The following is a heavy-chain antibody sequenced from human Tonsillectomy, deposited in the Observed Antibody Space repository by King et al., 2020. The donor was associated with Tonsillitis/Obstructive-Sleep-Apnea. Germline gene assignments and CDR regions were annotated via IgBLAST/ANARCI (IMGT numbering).Heavy chain of an antibody. D-gene: IGHD6-19*01. CDR1: GFTFSSYS. V-gene: IGHV3-21*01. J-gene: IGHJ3*02. Sequence: QLVQSGGGLVKPGGSLRLSCAASGFTFSSYSMNWVRQAPGKGLEWVSSISSSSSYIYYADLVTGRFTISRDNAKNSLYLKMNSLRAEDTAVYYCARAQGRVAVAGPHAFDIWGQGTMVTVSS. CDR3: ARAQGRVAVAGPHAFDI. CDR2: ISSSSSYI.